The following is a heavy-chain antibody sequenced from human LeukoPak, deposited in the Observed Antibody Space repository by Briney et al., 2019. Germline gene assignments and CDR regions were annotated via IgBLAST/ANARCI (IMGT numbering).Heavy chain of an antibody. J-gene: IGHJ4*02. CDR2: ISYDESNK. CDR3: AKSIYGSGSYVDY. CDR1: GFTFSSYG. Sequence: GGSLRLSCAASGFTFSSYGMHWVRQAPGKGLEWVAVISYDESNKYYADSVKGRFTISRDNSKNTLYLQMNSLRAEDTAVYYCAKSIYGSGSYVDYWGQGTLVTVSS. V-gene: IGHV3-30*18. D-gene: IGHD3-10*01.